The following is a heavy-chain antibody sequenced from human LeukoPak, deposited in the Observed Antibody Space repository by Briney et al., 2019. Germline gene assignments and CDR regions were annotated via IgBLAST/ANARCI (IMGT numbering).Heavy chain of an antibody. CDR2: IRYDGSNK. Sequence: GGSLRLSCAASGFTFSSYGMHWVRQAPGKGLEWVAFIRYDGSNKYYADSVMGRFTISRDNAKNSLYLQMNSLRPDDTAVYYCARAPFRVVSRNYYYHMDVWGKGTTVTVSS. CDR3: ARAPFRVVSRNYYYHMDV. CDR1: GFTFSSYG. J-gene: IGHJ6*03. V-gene: IGHV3-30*02. D-gene: IGHD2/OR15-2a*01.